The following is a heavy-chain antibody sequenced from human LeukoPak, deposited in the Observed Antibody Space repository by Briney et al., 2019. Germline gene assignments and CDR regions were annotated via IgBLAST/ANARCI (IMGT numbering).Heavy chain of an antibody. CDR1: GYTFTSYD. CDR3: ARSSSSRNWFDP. D-gene: IGHD6-13*01. CDR2: MNPNSGNT. Sequence: ASVKVSCKASGYTFTSYDINWVRQATGQGLEWMGWMNPNSGNTGYAQKFQGTVTMTSNTSKSTAYMELSSLRSEDPAVYYCARSSSSRNWFDPWSQGTLVTVSS. J-gene: IGHJ5*02. V-gene: IGHV1-8*01.